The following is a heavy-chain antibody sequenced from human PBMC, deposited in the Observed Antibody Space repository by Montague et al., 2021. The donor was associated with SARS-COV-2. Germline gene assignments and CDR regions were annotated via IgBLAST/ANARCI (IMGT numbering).Heavy chain of an antibody. J-gene: IGHJ4*02. Sequence: SETLSLTCAVYGGSLTSNYWTWVRQAPGKGLEWIGECNQSGRTTXYNPSLLGRVTISVDMSRNQVFLTLNSVTVADTAVYYCARVPLYLDGFDFWGQGDLVTV. CDR2: CNQSGRTT. D-gene: IGHD2-2*02. CDR1: GGSLTSNY. V-gene: IGHV4-34*01. CDR3: ARVPLYLDGFDF.